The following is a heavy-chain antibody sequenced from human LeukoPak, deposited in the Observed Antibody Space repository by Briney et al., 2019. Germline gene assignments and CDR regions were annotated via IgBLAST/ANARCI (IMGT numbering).Heavy chain of an antibody. V-gene: IGHV3-11*01. D-gene: IGHD2-2*01. CDR1: GFTFSDYY. CDR3: ARGGYCSPTTCFGFDP. Sequence: GGSLRLSCAASGFTFSDYYVSWIRQAPGKGLEWVSYISSSGSTIYYADSVKGRFTISRDNAKNSLYLQMNSLRAEDTAMYYCARGGYCSPTTCFGFDPWGQGTLVTVSS. J-gene: IGHJ5*02. CDR2: ISSSGSTI.